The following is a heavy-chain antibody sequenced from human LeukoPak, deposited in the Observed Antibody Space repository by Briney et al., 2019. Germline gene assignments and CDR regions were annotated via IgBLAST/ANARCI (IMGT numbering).Heavy chain of an antibody. CDR2: IYYSGSA. CDR1: GASISSSSYY. Sequence: KSSETLSLTCTVSGASISSSSYYWGWIRQPPGKGLEWIGSIYYSGSAYYNTSLKSRVTISVDTSKNQFSLKLSSVTAADTAVYYCARVARLPATGMELYFDYWGQGTLVTVSS. V-gene: IGHV4-39*07. J-gene: IGHJ4*02. D-gene: IGHD2-2*01. CDR3: ARVARLPATGMELYFDY.